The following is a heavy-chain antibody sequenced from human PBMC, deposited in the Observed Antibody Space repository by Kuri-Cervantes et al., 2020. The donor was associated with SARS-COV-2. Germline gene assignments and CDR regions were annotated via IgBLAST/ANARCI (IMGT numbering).Heavy chain of an antibody. J-gene: IGHJ4*02. V-gene: IGHV3-74*01. CDR1: GFTFSSYW. D-gene: IGHD3-22*01. CDR3: ARDPYYYDSSGYPYY. CDR2: INGDGSST. Sequence: GESLKISCAASGFTFSSYWMHWVRQAPGKGLVWVSRINGDGSSTSYADSVKGRFTISRDNAKNTLYLQMNSLRAEDTAVYYCARDPYYYDSSGYPYYWGQGTLVTVSS.